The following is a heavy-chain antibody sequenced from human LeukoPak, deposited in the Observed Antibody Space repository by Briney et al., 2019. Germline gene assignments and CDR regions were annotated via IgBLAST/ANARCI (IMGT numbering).Heavy chain of an antibody. J-gene: IGHJ4*02. CDR2: IGVHNGDT. CDR3: ARDQYDSVWGSHRPYFDY. V-gene: IGHV1-18*01. Sequence: ASVKVSCKASGYTFSSYGISWVRQAPGQGLECMVWIGVHNGDTKYVQKFHDRVIMTTDTSTNTAYMPLWGLRSDYTAVYYCARDQYDSVWGSHRPYFDYWGQATLVTVSS. CDR1: GYTFSSYG. D-gene: IGHD3-16*01.